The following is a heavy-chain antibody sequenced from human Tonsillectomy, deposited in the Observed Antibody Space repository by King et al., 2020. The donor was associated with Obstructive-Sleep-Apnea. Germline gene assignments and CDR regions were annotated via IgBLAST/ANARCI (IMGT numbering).Heavy chain of an antibody. Sequence: VQLVESGGGLVQPGGSLRLSCAASGFTFSSYWMHWVRQAPGKGLVWVSRSNSDGSSTTCADSVKGRFTISRDNANNTLYLQMNSLRAEETAVYYCVRARWYYDSPEPFWDWGQGTLVTVSS. CDR1: GFTFSSYW. CDR2: SNSDGSST. CDR3: VRARWYYDSPEPFWD. D-gene: IGHD3-22*01. J-gene: IGHJ4*02. V-gene: IGHV3-74*01.